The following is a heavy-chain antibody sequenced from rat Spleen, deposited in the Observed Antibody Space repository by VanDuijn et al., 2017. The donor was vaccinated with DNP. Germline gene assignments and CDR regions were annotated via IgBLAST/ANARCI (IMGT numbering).Heavy chain of an antibody. D-gene: IGHD5-1*01. CDR2: IWSGGST. V-gene: IGHV2-4*01. J-gene: IGHJ2*01. CDR1: GYSLTSYG. CDR3: TRDLNWGGFFDY. Sequence: VQLKESGPGLAQPSQTLSLTCTVSGYSLTSYGVSWARQPPGKGLEWVGAIWSGGSTDYNSALKSRLSISRDTSKSQVFLKMNSLQTEDTAIYYCTRDLNWGGFFDYWGQGVMVTVSS.